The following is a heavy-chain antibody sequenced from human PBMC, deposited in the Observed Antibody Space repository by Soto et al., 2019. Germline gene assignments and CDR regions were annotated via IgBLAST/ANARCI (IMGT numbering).Heavy chain of an antibody. CDR3: ATPIAAAEAYYYGMDV. D-gene: IGHD6-13*01. V-gene: IGHV1-69*13. J-gene: IGHJ6*02. Sequence: SVKVSCKASGGTFSSYAISWVRQAPGQGLEWMGGIIPIFGTANYAQKFQGRVTITADESTSTAYMELSSLRSEDTAVYYCATPIAAAEAYYYGMDVWGQGTTVTVSS. CDR1: GGTFSSYA. CDR2: IIPIFGTA.